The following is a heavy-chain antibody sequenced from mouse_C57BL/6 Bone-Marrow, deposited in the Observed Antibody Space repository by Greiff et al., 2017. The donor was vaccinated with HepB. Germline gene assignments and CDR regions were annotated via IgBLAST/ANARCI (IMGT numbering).Heavy chain of an antibody. CDR1: GYTFTSYW. V-gene: IGHV1-50*01. CDR2: IDPSDSYT. J-gene: IGHJ3*01. CDR3: ARRELGPAY. D-gene: IGHD4-1*01. Sequence: QVQLQQPGAELVKPGASVKLSCKASGYTFTSYWMQWVKQRPGQGLEWIGEIDPSDSYTNYNQKFKGKATLTVDTSSSTAYMQLSSLTSEDSAVYYCARRELGPAYWGQGTLVTVSA.